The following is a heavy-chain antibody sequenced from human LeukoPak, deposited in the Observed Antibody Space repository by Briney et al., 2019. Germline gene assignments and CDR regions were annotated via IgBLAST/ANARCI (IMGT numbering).Heavy chain of an antibody. D-gene: IGHD4-17*01. Sequence: PGGSLRLSCAASGFTFSDYYMSWVRQAPGKGLQWVSYINRSGDTKHYADSVRGRFTVSRDNAKNSLYLQMNSLRDEDTAAYYCVRGTTTNYFDYWGQETLVTVSS. CDR3: VRGTTTNYFDY. CDR1: GFTFSDYY. J-gene: IGHJ4*02. V-gene: IGHV3-11*04. CDR2: INRSGDTK.